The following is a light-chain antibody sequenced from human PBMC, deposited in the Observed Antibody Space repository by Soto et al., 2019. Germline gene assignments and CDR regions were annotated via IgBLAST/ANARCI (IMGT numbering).Light chain of an antibody. CDR1: QSINNY. CDR2: GAS. J-gene: IGKJ1*01. V-gene: IGKV1-39*01. Sequence: DIQMTQSPSSLSAAAGDRVTITCRASQSINNYLNWYQHRPGEAPKLLIFGASSLQRGVPSRFSGSGSGTEFTLTISSLQRDDFATYYCQQTYNPPPTFGPGTKVDIK. CDR3: QQTYNPPPT.